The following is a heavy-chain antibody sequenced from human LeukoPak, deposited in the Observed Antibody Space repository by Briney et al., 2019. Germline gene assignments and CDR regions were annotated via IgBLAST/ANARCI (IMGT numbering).Heavy chain of an antibody. D-gene: IGHD6-13*01. V-gene: IGHV3-21*01. Sequence: PGGSLRLSCAASGFTFSSYSMNWVRQAPGKGLEWVSSISSSSSYIYYADSVKGRFTISRDNAKNSLYLQMNSLRAEDTAVYYCASKIAAAGRLFDYWGQGTLVTVSS. CDR2: ISSSSSYI. J-gene: IGHJ4*02. CDR1: GFTFSSYS. CDR3: ASKIAAAGRLFDY.